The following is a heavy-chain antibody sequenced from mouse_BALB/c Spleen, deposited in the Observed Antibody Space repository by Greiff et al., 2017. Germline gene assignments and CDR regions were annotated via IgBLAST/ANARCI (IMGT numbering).Heavy chain of an antibody. D-gene: IGHD4-1*01. CDR1: GFSLTSYG. V-gene: IGHV2-4-1*01. CDR3: ARNWGISGLTGGY. Sequence: QVHVKQSGPGLVQPSQSLSITCTVSGFSLTSYGVHWVRQSPGKGLEWLGVIWSGGSTDYNAAFISRLSISKDNSKSQVFFKMNSLQADDTAIYYCARNWGISGLTGGYWGQGTLVTVSA. CDR2: IWSGGST. J-gene: IGHJ3*01.